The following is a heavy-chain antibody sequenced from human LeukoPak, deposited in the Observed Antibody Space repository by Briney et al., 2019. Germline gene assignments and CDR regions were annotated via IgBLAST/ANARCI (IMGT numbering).Heavy chain of an antibody. Sequence: PGGSPRLSCAASGFSVSSNYMSWVRQAPGKGLEWVSVIYSGGSTYYADSVKGRFTISRDNSKNTLYLQMNSLRAEDTAVYYCARDLRSSYSSSWNDDFDIWGQGTMVTVSS. J-gene: IGHJ3*02. CDR2: IYSGGST. CDR3: ARDLRSSYSSSWNDDFDI. D-gene: IGHD6-13*01. V-gene: IGHV3-66*01. CDR1: GFSVSSNY.